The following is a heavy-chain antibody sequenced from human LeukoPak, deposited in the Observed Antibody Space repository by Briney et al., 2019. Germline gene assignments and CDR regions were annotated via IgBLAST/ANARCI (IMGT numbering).Heavy chain of an antibody. CDR1: GGSFSSYY. J-gene: IGHJ4*02. CDR2: INHSGDT. CDR3: ARGTLYRGWSYYLDF. V-gene: IGHV4-34*01. Sequence: SETLSLTCAVYGGSFSSYYWSWIRQPPGKGLEWIGEINHSGDTNYNPSLKSRVTISVDTSKNHFSLRLRSVTAADTAMYYCARGTLYRGWSYYLDFWGQGSQVTVSS. D-gene: IGHD6-19*01.